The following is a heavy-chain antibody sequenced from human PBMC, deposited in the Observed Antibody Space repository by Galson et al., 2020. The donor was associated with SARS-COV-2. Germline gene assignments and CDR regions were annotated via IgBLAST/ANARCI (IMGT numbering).Heavy chain of an antibody. Sequence: GESLKISCKGSGYSFTSNWIGWVRQMPGKGLEWMGIIYPGDSDTRYSPSFQGQVTISADRSISTAYLQWSSLKASDTAMYYCAKEVWVGNYYYGMDVWGQGTTVTVSS. CDR3: AKEVWVGNYYYGMDV. CDR1: GYSFTSNW. CDR2: IYPGDSDT. D-gene: IGHD2-15*01. J-gene: IGHJ6*02. V-gene: IGHV5-51*01.